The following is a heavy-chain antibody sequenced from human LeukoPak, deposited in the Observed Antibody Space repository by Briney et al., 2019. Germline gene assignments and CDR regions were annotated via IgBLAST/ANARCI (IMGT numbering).Heavy chain of an antibody. D-gene: IGHD3-10*01. CDR1: GGSFSGYY. J-gene: IGHJ4*02. Sequence: SETLSLTCAVYGGSFSGYYWSWIRQPPGKGLEWIGEIHHSGSTNYNPSLKSRVTISVDTSKNQFSLKLSSVTAADTAVYYCARGYMVRGVIPPRFDYWGQGTLVIVSS. CDR3: ARGYMVRGVIPPRFDY. CDR2: IHHSGST. V-gene: IGHV4-34*01.